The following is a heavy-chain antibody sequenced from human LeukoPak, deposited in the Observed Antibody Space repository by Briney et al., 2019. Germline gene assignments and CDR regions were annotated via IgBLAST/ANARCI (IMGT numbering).Heavy chain of an antibody. CDR1: GGSISSSSYY. Sequence: SETLSLTCTVSGGSISSSSYYWGWIRQPPGKGLEWIGSIYYSGSTYYNPSLKSRVTISVDTSKNQFSLKLSSVTAADTAVYYCARAMDDFYYYMDIWGKGTTVTVSS. J-gene: IGHJ6*03. CDR2: IYYSGST. V-gene: IGHV4-39*07. CDR3: ARAMDDFYYYMDI. D-gene: IGHD2-8*01.